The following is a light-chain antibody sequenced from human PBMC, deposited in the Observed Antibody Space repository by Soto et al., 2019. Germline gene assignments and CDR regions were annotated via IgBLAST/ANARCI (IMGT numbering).Light chain of an antibody. V-gene: IGKV3-15*01. J-gene: IGKJ2*01. CDR3: QQYNNWPYT. CDR1: QSISSN. CDR2: AAS. Sequence: EIMMTQSPATLSVSPGERATLSCRASQSISSNLAWYQQKPGQAPRLLFYAASTRTTGVPARFSGSGSGTGFTLTISSLQSEDFAIYYCQQYNNWPYTFGQGTKVDIK.